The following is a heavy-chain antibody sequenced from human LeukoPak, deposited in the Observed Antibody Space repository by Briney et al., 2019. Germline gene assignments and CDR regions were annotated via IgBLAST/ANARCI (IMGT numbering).Heavy chain of an antibody. D-gene: IGHD3-9*01. CDR2: IYYSGST. Sequence: PSETLSLTCTVSGGSISSYYWSWIRQPPGKGLEWIGYIYYSGSTNYNPSLKSRVTISVDTSKNQFSLKLSSVTAADTAVYYCARANDPHYDILTGYYRNWFDPWGQGTLVTVSS. J-gene: IGHJ5*02. V-gene: IGHV4-59*01. CDR3: ARANDPHYDILTGYYRNWFDP. CDR1: GGSISSYY.